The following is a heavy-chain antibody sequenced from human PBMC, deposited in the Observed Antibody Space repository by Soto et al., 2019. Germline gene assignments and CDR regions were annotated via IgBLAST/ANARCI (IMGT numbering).Heavy chain of an antibody. V-gene: IGHV1-2*02. Sequence: ASVKVSCKASGYTFTGYYMHWVRQAPGQGLEWMGWINPNSGGTNYAQKFQGRVTMTRDTSISTAYMELSRLRSDDTVVYYCARDLKGYGSAFDIWGQGTMVTVSS. D-gene: IGHD3-10*01. CDR2: INPNSGGT. CDR3: ARDLKGYGSAFDI. J-gene: IGHJ3*02. CDR1: GYTFTGYY.